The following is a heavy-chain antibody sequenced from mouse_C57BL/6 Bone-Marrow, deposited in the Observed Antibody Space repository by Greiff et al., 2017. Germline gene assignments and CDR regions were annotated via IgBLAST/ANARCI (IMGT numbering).Heavy chain of an antibody. Sequence: EVQLQQSGAELVRPGASVKLSCTASGFNIKDDYMHWVKQRPEQGLEWIGWIDPENGDTEYASKFQGKATITADTSSNTAYLQLSSLTSEDTAVYYCTPHYGSSWWYFDVWGTGTTGTVSS. CDR1: GFNIKDDY. D-gene: IGHD1-1*01. V-gene: IGHV14-4*01. CDR3: TPHYGSSWWYFDV. CDR2: IDPENGDT. J-gene: IGHJ1*03.